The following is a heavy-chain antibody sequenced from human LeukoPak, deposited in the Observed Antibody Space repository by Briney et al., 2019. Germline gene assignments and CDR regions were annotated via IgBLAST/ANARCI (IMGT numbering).Heavy chain of an antibody. J-gene: IGHJ4*02. D-gene: IGHD2-8*01. V-gene: IGHV3-23*01. CDR1: GFTFSSQA. Sequence: GGSLRLSCAASGFTFSSQAMNWVRKAPGKGLEWVSTVSGSGTNTYYANSVRGRFTISSDHSKSTVYLQMNSLRAEDTAVYYCARNAGLDYWGQGILVTVSS. CDR2: VSGSGTNT. CDR3: ARNAGLDY.